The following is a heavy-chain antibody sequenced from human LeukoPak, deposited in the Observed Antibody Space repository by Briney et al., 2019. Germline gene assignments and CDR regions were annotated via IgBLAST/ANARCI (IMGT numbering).Heavy chain of an antibody. Sequence: SETLSLTCAVSGGSISSGGYSWSWIRQPPGKGLEWIGEINHSGSTYYNASLKSRVTISVDMSKNQFSLRLTSVTAADTAVYYCATLGEYHDSSGYYYNWGQGTLVTVSS. J-gene: IGHJ4*02. CDR3: ATLGEYHDSSGYYYN. CDR2: INHSGST. V-gene: IGHV4-30-2*01. CDR1: GGSISSGGYS. D-gene: IGHD3-22*01.